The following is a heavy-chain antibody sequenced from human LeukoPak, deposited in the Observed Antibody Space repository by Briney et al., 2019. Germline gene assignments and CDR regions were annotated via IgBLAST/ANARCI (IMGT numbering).Heavy chain of an antibody. D-gene: IGHD1-26*01. CDR2: INPTGGST. CDR1: GYTFPSYF. CDR3: ARKLHSGSYSSPIDY. V-gene: IGHV1-46*01. J-gene: IGHJ4*02. Sequence: ASVKVSCKASGYTFPSYFMHWVRQAPGQGLEWMGIINPTGGSTTYAQKFQGRVTMTRDTSTSTVYMELNSLRSEDTAVYYCARKLHSGSYSSPIDYWGQGTLVTVSS.